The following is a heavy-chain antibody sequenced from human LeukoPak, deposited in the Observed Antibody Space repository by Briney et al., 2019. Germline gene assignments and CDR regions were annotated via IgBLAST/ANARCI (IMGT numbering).Heavy chain of an antibody. CDR3: ARELRYFDWLPTPLPYYYYYMDV. CDR1: GFTFSSYA. J-gene: IGHJ6*03. V-gene: IGHV3-23*01. CDR2: ISGSGGST. D-gene: IGHD3-9*01. Sequence: GGSLRLSCAASGFTFSSYAMSWVRQAPGKGLEWVSAISGSGGSTYYADSVKGRFTISRDNSKNTLYLQMGSLRAEDMAVYYCARELRYFDWLPTPLPYYYYYMDVWGKGTTVTISS.